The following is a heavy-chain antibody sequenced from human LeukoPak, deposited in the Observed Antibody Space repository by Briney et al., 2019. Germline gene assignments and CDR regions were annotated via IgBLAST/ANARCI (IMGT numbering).Heavy chain of an antibody. J-gene: IGHJ4*02. V-gene: IGHV1-2*06. Sequence: GASVKVFCKASGYSFTGYYIHWVRQAPGQGPEWMGRIDPNSGGTNSAQKFQARVTLTRDTSIATVYMELSSLRSNDTAVYYCARDQARTTTWYLYMNYWGQGTLVTVSS. CDR2: IDPNSGGT. CDR3: ARDQARTTTWYLYMNY. CDR1: GYSFTGYY. D-gene: IGHD3/OR15-3a*01.